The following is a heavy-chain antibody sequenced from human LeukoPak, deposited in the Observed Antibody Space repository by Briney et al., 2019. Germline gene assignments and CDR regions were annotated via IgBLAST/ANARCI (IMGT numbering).Heavy chain of an antibody. CDR1: GFTFSTDA. D-gene: IGHD1-14*01. Sequence: GGSLRLSCAASGFTFSTDAMTWVRQGPGKGLQWVSSISPNGGGTYYADSVKGRFTISRDNSKNRLYLQMYTLRAEDTAVYFCAKASTVLKPIDYWGQGTLVTVSS. V-gene: IGHV3-23*01. CDR3: AKASTVLKPIDY. J-gene: IGHJ4*02. CDR2: ISPNGGGT.